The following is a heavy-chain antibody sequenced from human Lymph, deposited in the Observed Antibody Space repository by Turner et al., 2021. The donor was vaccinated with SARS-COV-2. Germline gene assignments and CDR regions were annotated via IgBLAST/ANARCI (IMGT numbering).Heavy chain of an antibody. CDR1: GFTFSRYG. CDR2: IWFDGSNK. Sequence: QVQLVESGGGVVQPGRSLSLSCDASGFTFSRYGMHRVRRAPGKGLELLAFIWFDGSNKYYADSVKGRFTISRDNSKNTLYLQMSSLRAEDTAVYYCARDRAGSSGWYDSYFDYWGQGTLVTVSS. CDR3: ARDRAGSSGWYDSYFDY. V-gene: IGHV3-33*01. J-gene: IGHJ4*02. D-gene: IGHD6-19*01.